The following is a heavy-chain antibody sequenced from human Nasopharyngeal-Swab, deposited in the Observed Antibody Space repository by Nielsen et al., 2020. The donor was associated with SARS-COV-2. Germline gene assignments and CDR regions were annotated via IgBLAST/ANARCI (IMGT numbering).Heavy chain of an antibody. V-gene: IGHV3-33*01. Sequence: GESLKISCAASGFTFSSYGMHWVRQAPGKGLEWVAVIWYDGSNKYYADSVKGRFTISRDNSKNTLYLQMNSLRTEDTAVYYCARDLGATLDVWGQGTLVTVSS. CDR1: GFTFSSYG. J-gene: IGHJ4*02. CDR2: IWYDGSNK. CDR3: ARDLGATLDV. D-gene: IGHD1-26*01.